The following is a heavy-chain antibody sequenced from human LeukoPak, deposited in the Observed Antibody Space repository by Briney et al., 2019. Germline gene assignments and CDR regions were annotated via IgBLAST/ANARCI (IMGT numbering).Heavy chain of an antibody. CDR2: ISGSSSYI. CDR1: GFTFSTYN. V-gene: IGHV3-21*01. Sequence: GGSLRLSCAASGFTFSTYNMNWVRQAPGKGLEWVSSISGSSSYIYYADSVKGRFSISRDNAKNSLYLQMNSLRAEDTAVYYCASTIWGERGAFDIWGQGTMVTVSS. J-gene: IGHJ3*02. D-gene: IGHD3-16*01. CDR3: ASTIWGERGAFDI.